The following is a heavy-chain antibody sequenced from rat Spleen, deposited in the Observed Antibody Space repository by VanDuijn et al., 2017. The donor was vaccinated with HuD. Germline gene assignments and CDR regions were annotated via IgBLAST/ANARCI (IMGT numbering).Heavy chain of an antibody. CDR3: ARTTGDYYFMDA. V-gene: IGHV5-29*01. CDR1: GFTFSDYY. J-gene: IGHJ4*01. D-gene: IGHD1-10*01. CDR2: ISYDGSST. Sequence: EVQLVESDGGLVQPGRSLKLSCAASGFTFSDYYMAWVRQAPTKGLEWVATISYDGSSTYYRDSVKGRFTISRDNEKSTLYLQMDSLRSEDTATYYGARTTGDYYFMDAWGQGASVTVSS.